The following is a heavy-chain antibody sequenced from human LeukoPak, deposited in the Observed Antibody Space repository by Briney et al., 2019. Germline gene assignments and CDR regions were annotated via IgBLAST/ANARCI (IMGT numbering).Heavy chain of an antibody. CDR1: GFTFSNYW. V-gene: IGHV3-20*04. J-gene: IGHJ3*02. CDR2: INWNGGST. CDR3: ASVNYYDSSGYYHDAFDI. Sequence: GGSLRLSCAASGFTFSNYWMHWVRQAPGKGLEWVSGINWNGGSTGYADSVKGRFTISRDNAKNSLYLQMNSLRAEDTALYYCASVNYYDSSGYYHDAFDIWGQGTMVTVSS. D-gene: IGHD3-22*01.